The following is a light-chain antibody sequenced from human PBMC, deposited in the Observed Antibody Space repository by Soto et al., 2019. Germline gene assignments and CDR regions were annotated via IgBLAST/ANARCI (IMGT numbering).Light chain of an antibody. Sequence: QSVLTQVASVSGSPGQSTTISCTGTSSDVGTFNLVSWYQQHPGKAPRLMIYEVIKRPSGVFNRFSGSKSGNTGSLTIFWLQGEDEAYYYCCSYAGSSVYVFGTGTKVTVL. V-gene: IGLV2-23*02. CDR2: EVI. CDR1: SSDVGTFNL. CDR3: CSYAGSSVYV. J-gene: IGLJ1*01.